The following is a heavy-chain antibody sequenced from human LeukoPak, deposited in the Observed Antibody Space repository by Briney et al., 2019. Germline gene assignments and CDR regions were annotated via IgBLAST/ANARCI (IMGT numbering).Heavy chain of an antibody. CDR2: INPNSGGT. J-gene: IGHJ3*02. CDR1: GYTFTGYY. V-gene: IGHV1-2*02. D-gene: IGHD3-16*02. Sequence: ASVKVFCKASGYTFTGYYMHWVRQAPGQGLEWMGWINPNSGGTNYAQKFQGRVTMTRDTSISTAYMELSRLRSDDTAVYYCAISMITFGGVIVNDAFDIWGQGTMVTVSS. CDR3: AISMITFGGVIVNDAFDI.